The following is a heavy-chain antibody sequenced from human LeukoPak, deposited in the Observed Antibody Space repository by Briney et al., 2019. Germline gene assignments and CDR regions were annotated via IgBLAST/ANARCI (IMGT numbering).Heavy chain of an antibody. J-gene: IGHJ5*02. V-gene: IGHV4-59*08. CDR3: AGQEVTTYH. Sequence: SETLSLTCTVSGGSISSYYWSWIRQPPGKGLEWIGYIYYSGSTNYNPSLKSRVTISVDTSKNQFSLKVSSVTAADTAVYYCAGQEVTTYHWGQGTLVTVSS. D-gene: IGHD4-17*01. CDR1: GGSISSYY. CDR2: IYYSGST.